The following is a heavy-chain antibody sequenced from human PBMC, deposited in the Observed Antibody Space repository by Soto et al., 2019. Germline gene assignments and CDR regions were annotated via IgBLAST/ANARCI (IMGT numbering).Heavy chain of an antibody. J-gene: IGHJ4*02. CDR3: ARVGKEGYDFWSGYYPYLFDY. Sequence: QVKLVQSGAEVKKPGASVKVSCKASGYTFTSYGISWVRQAPGQGLEWMGWISAYNGNTNYAQKLQGRVTMTTDTSTSTAYMELRSLRSDDTAVYYCARVGKEGYDFWSGYYPYLFDYWGQGTLVTVSS. CDR2: ISAYNGNT. CDR1: GYTFTSYG. D-gene: IGHD3-3*01. V-gene: IGHV1-18*04.